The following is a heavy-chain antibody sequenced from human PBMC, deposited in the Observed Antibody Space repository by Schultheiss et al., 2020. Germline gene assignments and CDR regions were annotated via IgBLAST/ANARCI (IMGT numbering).Heavy chain of an antibody. V-gene: IGHV3-11*05. CDR2: ISSSSSYT. J-gene: IGHJ4*02. CDR1: GFTFSDYY. D-gene: IGHD3-10*01. CDR3: ARDSPPGGRGRLDY. Sequence: GESLKISCAASGFTFSDYYMSWIRQAPGKGLEWVSYISSSSSYTNYADSVKGRFTISRDNAKNSLYLQMNSLRAEDTAVYYCARDSPPGGRGRLDYWGQGTLVTVSS.